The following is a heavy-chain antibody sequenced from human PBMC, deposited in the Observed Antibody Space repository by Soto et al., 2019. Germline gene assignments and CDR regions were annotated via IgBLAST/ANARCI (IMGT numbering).Heavy chain of an antibody. V-gene: IGHV4-39*01. CDR3: AICPGADSQGYYYYYYGMDV. CDR1: GGSISSSSYY. Sequence: SETLSLTCTVSGGSISSSSYYWGWIRQPPGKGLEWIGSIYYSGSTYYNPSLKSRVTISVDTSKNQFSLKLSSVTAADTAVYYFAICPGADSQGYYYYYYGMDVWGQGTTVTVSS. J-gene: IGHJ6*02. CDR2: IYYSGST. D-gene: IGHD1-26*01.